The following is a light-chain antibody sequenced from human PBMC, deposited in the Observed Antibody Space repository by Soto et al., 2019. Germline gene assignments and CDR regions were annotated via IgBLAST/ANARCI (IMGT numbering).Light chain of an antibody. CDR3: QSYDSSLIVSKV. CDR2: ANS. V-gene: IGLV1-40*01. CDR1: SSNIGAGYD. J-gene: IGLJ1*01. Sequence: QSVLTQPPSVSGAPGQRVTISCTGSSSNIGAGYDVNWYQQLPGTAPKLLIYANSARPSGVPDRFSGSKSGTSASLAITGLQAEDEADYYCQSYDSSLIVSKVFGTGTKVTV.